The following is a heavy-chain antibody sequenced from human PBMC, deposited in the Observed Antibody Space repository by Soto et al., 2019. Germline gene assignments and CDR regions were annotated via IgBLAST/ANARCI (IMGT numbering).Heavy chain of an antibody. CDR3: ARYSGTYRDY. V-gene: IGHV3-21*01. J-gene: IGHJ4*02. D-gene: IGHD1-26*01. CDR2: ITSSSTYI. Sequence: EVQLVESGGGLVKPGGSLRLSCAASGFTFSSYNMNWVRQPPGKGLEWVSSITSSSTYIFYADSAKGRFTISRDNAKNSLYLQMNSLRADDTAVYYCARYSGTYRDYWGQGTLVTVSS. CDR1: GFTFSSYN.